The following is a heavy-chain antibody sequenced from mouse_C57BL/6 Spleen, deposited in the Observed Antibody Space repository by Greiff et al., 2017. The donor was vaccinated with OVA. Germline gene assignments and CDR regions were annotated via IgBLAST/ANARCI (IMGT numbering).Heavy chain of an antibody. Sequence: EVQGVESGGGLVKPGGSLNLSFAASGFTFRDYGMHWFRQAPEKGLGWVAYISSGSSTIYYADKVKGRFTISRDNAKNTLFLQMTGLRSEDTAMYYCARGTVVGGYAMDYWGQGTSVTVSS. J-gene: IGHJ4*01. V-gene: IGHV5-17*01. CDR3: ARGTVVGGYAMDY. CDR2: ISSGSSTI. CDR1: GFTFRDYG. D-gene: IGHD1-1*01.